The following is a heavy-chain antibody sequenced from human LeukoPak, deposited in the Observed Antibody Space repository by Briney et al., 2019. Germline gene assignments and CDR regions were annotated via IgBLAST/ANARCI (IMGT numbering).Heavy chain of an antibody. V-gene: IGHV3-30*02. J-gene: IGHJ4*02. D-gene: IGHD6-13*01. Sequence: PGGSLRLSCAASGFTFSSYGMHWVRQAPGKGLEWVAVIWYDGSNKYYADSVKGRFTISRDNSKNTLYLQMNSLRAEDTAVYYCAKDASSSWYDYWGQGTLVTVSS. CDR3: AKDASSSWYDY. CDR1: GFTFSSYG. CDR2: IWYDGSNK.